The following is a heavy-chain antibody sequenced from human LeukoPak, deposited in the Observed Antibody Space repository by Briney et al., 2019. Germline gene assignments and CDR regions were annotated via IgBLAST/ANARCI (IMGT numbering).Heavy chain of an antibody. V-gene: IGHV4-39*07. CDR2: IYYNGST. CDR3: ASRFDP. CDR1: GGSISSSSYY. J-gene: IGHJ5*02. Sequence: SETLSLTRTVSGGSISSSSYYWGWIRQPPGKGLEWIGSIYYNGSTYYNPSLKSRVTISVDTSKSQFSLKLSSVTAADTAVYYCASRFDPWGQGTLVTVSS.